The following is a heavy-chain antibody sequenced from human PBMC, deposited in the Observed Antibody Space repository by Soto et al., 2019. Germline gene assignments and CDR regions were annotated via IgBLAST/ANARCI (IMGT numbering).Heavy chain of an antibody. CDR2: IGTAGDT. V-gene: IGHV3-13*01. J-gene: IGHJ2*01. D-gene: IGHD4-17*01. CDR1: GFTFSSYD. Sequence: GGSLRLSCAASGFTFSSYDMHWVRQATGKGLEWVSAIGTAGDTYYPGSVKGRFTISRENAKNSLYLQMNSLRAGDTAVYYCARGSFGDYVYWYFDLWGRGTLVTVSS. CDR3: ARGSFGDYVYWYFDL.